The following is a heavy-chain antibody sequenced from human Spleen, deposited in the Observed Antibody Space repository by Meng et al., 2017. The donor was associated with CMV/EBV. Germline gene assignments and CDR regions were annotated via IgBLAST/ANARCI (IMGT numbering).Heavy chain of an antibody. Sequence: GGSLRLSCQASEYNFPNYWIAWVRQMPGKGLEWMGVIYPDDSDTRYSPSFQGQVTISVDKSVSTAYLQWSSLKASDTAVYYCARLVRTYGLDLKWLDPWGQGTLVTVSS. D-gene: IGHD6-6*01. CDR2: IYPDDSDT. CDR1: EYNFPNYW. CDR3: ARLVRTYGLDLKWLDP. J-gene: IGHJ5*02. V-gene: IGHV5-51*01.